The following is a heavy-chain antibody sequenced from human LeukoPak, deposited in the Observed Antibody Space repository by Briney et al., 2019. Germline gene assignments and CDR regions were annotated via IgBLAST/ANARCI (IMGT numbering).Heavy chain of an antibody. CDR2: IYYSGST. CDR1: AGSIGSYY. J-gene: IGHJ4*02. V-gene: IGHV4-59*08. CDR3: ARQRLAWFGESNAGLDY. Sequence: ASETLSLTCTGSAGSIGSYYWSWLRQPPGKGLEWIGYIYYSGSTNYNPSLKSRVTISVDTSMNQFSLKLNSVTAADTAVYYCARQRLAWFGESNAGLDYWGQGSLVTVSS. D-gene: IGHD3-10*01.